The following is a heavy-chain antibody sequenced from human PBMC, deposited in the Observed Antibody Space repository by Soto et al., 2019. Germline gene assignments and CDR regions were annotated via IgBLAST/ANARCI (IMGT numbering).Heavy chain of an antibody. CDR2: ICWNSGSI. CDR1: GFTFDDYA. D-gene: IGHD5-18*01. V-gene: IGHV3-9*01. Sequence: EVQLVESGGGLVQPGRSLRLSCAASGFTFDDYAMHWVRQAPGKGLEWVSGICWNSGSIGYADSVKGRFTISRDNAKNSLYLQMNSLRAEDTALYYCAKDISDTAMGTIDYWGQGTLVTVSS. CDR3: AKDISDTAMGTIDY. J-gene: IGHJ4*02.